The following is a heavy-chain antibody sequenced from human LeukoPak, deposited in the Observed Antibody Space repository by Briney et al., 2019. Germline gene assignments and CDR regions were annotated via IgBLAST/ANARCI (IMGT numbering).Heavy chain of an antibody. V-gene: IGHV3-48*03. CDR1: GSTFSSYE. CDR3: ASEYTYY. D-gene: IGHD2-2*02. Sequence: GGSLRLSCAASGSTFSSYEMNWVRQAPGKGLERVSYISSSGSTIYYAGSVKGRFTISRDNAKNSLYLQMNSLRAEDTAVYYCASEYTYYWGQGTLVTVSS. J-gene: IGHJ4*02. CDR2: ISSSGSTI.